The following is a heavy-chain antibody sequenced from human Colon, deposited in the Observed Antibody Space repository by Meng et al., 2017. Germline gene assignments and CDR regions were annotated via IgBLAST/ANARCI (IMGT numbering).Heavy chain of an antibody. Sequence: VVVVESGGGLVQPGGSLRLSCAASGFTFSSFWMHWVRQAPGKGLVWVSRINYDGTITNYADSVKGRFTISRDNAKNTLSLQVNSLRAEDTAVYYCARATTVTRIDSWGQGTLVTVSS. V-gene: IGHV3-74*01. D-gene: IGHD4-17*01. CDR1: GFTFSSFW. CDR2: INYDGTIT. J-gene: IGHJ4*02. CDR3: ARATTVTRIDS.